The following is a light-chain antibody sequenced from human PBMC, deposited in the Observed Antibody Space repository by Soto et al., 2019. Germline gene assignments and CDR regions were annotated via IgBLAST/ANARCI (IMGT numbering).Light chain of an antibody. CDR3: SSYAGSNNLV. J-gene: IGLJ2*01. CDR1: SSDVGGYNY. V-gene: IGLV2-8*01. CDR2: EVS. Sequence: QSALTQPPSASGSPGQAVTISCTGTSSDVGGYNYVSWYQQHPGKAPKLMIYEVSKRHSGVPDRFSGSKSGNTASLTVSGLQAEDEADYYCSSYAGSNNLVFCGGTKLTVL.